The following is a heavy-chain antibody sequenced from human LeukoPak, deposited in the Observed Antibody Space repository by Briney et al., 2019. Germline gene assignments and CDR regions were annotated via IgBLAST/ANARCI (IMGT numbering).Heavy chain of an antibody. CDR3: ARVECTNGICYPYDY. CDR1: GYTFTSYG. V-gene: IGHV1-18*01. CDR2: ISAYNGNT. D-gene: IGHD2-8*01. Sequence: PWASVKVSCKASGYTFTSYGISWVRQAPGQGLEWMGWISAYNGNTNYAQKLQGRVTMTTDTSTSTAYMELRSLRSDDTAVYYCARVECTNGICYPYDYWGQGILVTVSS. J-gene: IGHJ4*02.